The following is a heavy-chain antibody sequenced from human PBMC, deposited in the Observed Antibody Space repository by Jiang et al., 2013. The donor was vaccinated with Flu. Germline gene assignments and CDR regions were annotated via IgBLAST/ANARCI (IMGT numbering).Heavy chain of an antibody. Sequence: TEYAASVKGRFTISRDDSKSIAYLQMNSLKTEDTAVYYCTRFGDEGATEEYYFDYWGQGTLVTVSS. J-gene: IGHJ4*02. D-gene: IGHD1-26*01. V-gene: IGHV3-49*02. CDR3: TRFGDEGATEEYYFDY. CDR2: T.